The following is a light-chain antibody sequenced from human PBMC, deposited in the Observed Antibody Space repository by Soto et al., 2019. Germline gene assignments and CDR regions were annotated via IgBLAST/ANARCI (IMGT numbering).Light chain of an antibody. CDR3: QQYAASPRT. Sequence: EIVLTQSPGTLSCSPGEKAPLSARPIKRVKATNLAWYQHKPGQAPGLLIYGASSRAPGIPDRFSGSGSGTDFTLTISRLEPEDFAIYYCQQYAASPRTFGQGTQVEVK. J-gene: IGKJ1*01. V-gene: IGKV3-20*01. CDR2: GAS. CDR1: KRVKATN.